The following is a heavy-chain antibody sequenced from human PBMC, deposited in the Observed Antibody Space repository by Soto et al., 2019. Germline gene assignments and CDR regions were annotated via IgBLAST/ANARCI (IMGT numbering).Heavy chain of an antibody. D-gene: IGHD3-22*01. J-gene: IGHJ6*02. CDR1: GFTFSDYY. V-gene: IGHV3-11*05. CDR2: IGPSSSYT. Sequence: QVQLVESGGGLVKPGGSLRLSCAASGFTFSDYYMSWIRQAPGKGLEWVSYIGPSSSYTNYADSVKGRFTISRDNTKNSLYLQMNSLRAEDTAVYYCAKDRLGGRDYYDSSGYYPSGMDVWGQGTTVTVSS. CDR3: AKDRLGGRDYYDSSGYYPSGMDV.